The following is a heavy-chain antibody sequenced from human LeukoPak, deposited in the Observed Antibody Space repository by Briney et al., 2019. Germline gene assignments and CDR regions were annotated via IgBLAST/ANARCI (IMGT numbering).Heavy chain of an antibody. CDR3: ARGTYDGDYGAYYYYMDV. J-gene: IGHJ6*03. V-gene: IGHV4-34*01. Sequence: SETLSLTCAVSGGSFSGYYWSWIRQPPGKGLEWIGEINHSGSTNYNPSLKSRVTISVDTSKNQFSLKLSSVTAADTAVYYCARGTYDGDYGAYYYYMDVWGKGTTVTVSS. CDR2: INHSGST. CDR1: GGSFSGYY. D-gene: IGHD4-17*01.